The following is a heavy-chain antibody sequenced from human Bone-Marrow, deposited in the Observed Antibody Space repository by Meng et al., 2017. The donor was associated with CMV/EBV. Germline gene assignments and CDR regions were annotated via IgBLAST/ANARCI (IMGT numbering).Heavy chain of an antibody. CDR2: INPNSGGT. V-gene: IGHV1-2*02. D-gene: IGHD6-19*01. J-gene: IGHJ4*02. CDR3: ARVWGIAVAGTGY. CDR1: GYTFTGYY. Sequence: ASVKVSCKASGYTFTGYYMHWVRQAPGQGLEWMGWINPNSGGTNYAQKFQGRVTMTRDTSISTAYMELSRLRSDDTAVYYCARVWGIAVAGTGYWGQGTLVVVSS.